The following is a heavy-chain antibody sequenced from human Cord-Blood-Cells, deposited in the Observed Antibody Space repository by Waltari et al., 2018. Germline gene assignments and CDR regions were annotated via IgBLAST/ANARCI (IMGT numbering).Heavy chain of an antibody. D-gene: IGHD3-3*01. V-gene: IGHV1-18*01. Sequence: QVQLVQSGAEVKKPGASVKVSCKASGYTFTSYGISWVRPAPGKGLEWMGWISAYNGNTNYAQKLQGRVTMTTDTSTSTAYMELRSLRSDDTAVYYCARDQGFWSGLRLYYYYGMDVWGQGTTVTVSS. J-gene: IGHJ6*02. CDR1: GYTFTSYG. CDR3: ARDQGFWSGLRLYYYYGMDV. CDR2: ISAYNGNT.